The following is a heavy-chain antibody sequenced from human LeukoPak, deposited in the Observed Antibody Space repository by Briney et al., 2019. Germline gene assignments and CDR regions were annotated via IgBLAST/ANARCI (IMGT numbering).Heavy chain of an antibody. D-gene: IGHD3-10*01. Sequence: SETLSLTCSVSGASISSYYWSWIRQPAGKGLEWIGRFYNSGNTNYNPSLKSRITMSVDTSKNQFSLKVSSVTAADTAVYYCARPSRGFFDYWGQGTLVTVSS. CDR2: FYNSGNT. CDR1: GASISSYY. CDR3: ARPSRGFFDY. J-gene: IGHJ4*02. V-gene: IGHV4-4*07.